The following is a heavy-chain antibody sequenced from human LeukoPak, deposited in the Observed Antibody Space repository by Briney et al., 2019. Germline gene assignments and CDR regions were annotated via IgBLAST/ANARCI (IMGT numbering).Heavy chain of an antibody. J-gene: IGHJ4*02. CDR3: ARDARVLLWFGELFDY. CDR2: ISAHNGNT. D-gene: IGHD3-10*01. Sequence: ASVKVSCKASGYTFTSYGISWVRQAPGQGLEWMGWISAHNGNTNYAQKLQGRVTMTTDTSTSTAYMELRSLRSDDTAVYYCARDARVLLWFGELFDYWGQGTLVTVSS. V-gene: IGHV1-18*04. CDR1: GYTFTSYG.